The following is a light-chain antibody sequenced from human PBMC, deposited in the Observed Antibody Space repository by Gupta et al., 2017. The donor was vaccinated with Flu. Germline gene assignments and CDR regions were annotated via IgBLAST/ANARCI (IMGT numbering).Light chain of an antibody. CDR1: QSVSRTY. CDR2: GAS. V-gene: IGKV3-20*01. Sequence: ERASFSCRASQSVSRTYFAWLQQKSGQAPRVLIYGASTRAAGIPDRFSGTGSGTNFTLAISRLEPEDVAVYYCHQYASSPRTFGQGTRLEI. CDR3: HQYASSPRT. J-gene: IGKJ2*01.